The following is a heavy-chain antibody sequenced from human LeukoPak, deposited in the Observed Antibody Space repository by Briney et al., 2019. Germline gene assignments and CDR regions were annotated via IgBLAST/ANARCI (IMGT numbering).Heavy chain of an antibody. CDR3: ARGDYSSGSYYDN. V-gene: IGHV4-59*12. CDR1: GGSISSYY. Sequence: SETLSLTCTVSGGSISSYYWSWIRQPPGKGLEWIGYIYYSGSTNYNPSLKSRVTMSVDTSKNQFSLRLTSVTAADTAAYYCARGDYSSGSYYDNWGQGTMVTVSS. J-gene: IGHJ3*02. CDR2: IYYSGST. D-gene: IGHD3-10*01.